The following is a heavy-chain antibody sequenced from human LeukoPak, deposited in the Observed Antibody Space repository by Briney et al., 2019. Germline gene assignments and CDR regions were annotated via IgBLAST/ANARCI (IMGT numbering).Heavy chain of an antibody. CDR1: GFTFSSYS. CDR3: ARGASPDYDYGMDV. CDR2: ISSSSSYI. Sequence: PGGSLRLSCAASGFTFSSYSMNWVRQAPGKGLEWVSSISSSSSYIYYADSVKGRFTISRDNAKNSLYLQMNSLRAEDTAVYYCARGASPDYDYGMDVWGQGTTVTVSS. J-gene: IGHJ6*02. V-gene: IGHV3-21*01.